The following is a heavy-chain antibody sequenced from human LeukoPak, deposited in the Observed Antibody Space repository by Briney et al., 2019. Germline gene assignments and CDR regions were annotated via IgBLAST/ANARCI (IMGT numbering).Heavy chain of an antibody. CDR1: GFTFSSYS. Sequence: GGSLRLSCAASGFTFSSYSMNWVRQAPGKGLEWASSISSSSSYIYYADSVKGRFTISRDNAKNSLYLQMNSLRAEDTAVYYCARDYYDSSGYYSYWGQGTLVTVSS. CDR3: ARDYYDSSGYYSY. D-gene: IGHD3-22*01. CDR2: ISSSSSYI. V-gene: IGHV3-21*01. J-gene: IGHJ4*02.